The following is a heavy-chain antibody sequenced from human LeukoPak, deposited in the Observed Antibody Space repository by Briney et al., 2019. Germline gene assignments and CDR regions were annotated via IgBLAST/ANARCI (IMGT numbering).Heavy chain of an antibody. Sequence: SETLSLTCAVYGGSFSGYYWSWIRQPPGKGLEWIGEVNHSGSTNYNPSLKSRVTISVDTSKNQFSLKLSSVTAADTAVYYCAREVRGVIRWNWFDPWGQGTLVTVSS. J-gene: IGHJ5*02. CDR3: AREVRGVIRWNWFDP. V-gene: IGHV4-34*01. CDR1: GGSFSGYY. D-gene: IGHD3-10*01. CDR2: VNHSGST.